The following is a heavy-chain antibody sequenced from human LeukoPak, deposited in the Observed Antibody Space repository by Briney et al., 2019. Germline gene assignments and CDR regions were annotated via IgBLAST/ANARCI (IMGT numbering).Heavy chain of an antibody. J-gene: IGHJ4*02. Sequence: GGSLRLSCAASGFTFDDFGMSWVRQAPGKGLEWVCGINWNGGSTDYVDSVKGRFTISRDNAKNSLYLQMTSLRAEDTALYYCASTLLGIAGDYWGQGTLVTVSS. CDR3: ASTLLGIAGDY. V-gene: IGHV3-20*04. CDR2: INWNGGST. CDR1: GFTFDDFG. D-gene: IGHD6-13*01.